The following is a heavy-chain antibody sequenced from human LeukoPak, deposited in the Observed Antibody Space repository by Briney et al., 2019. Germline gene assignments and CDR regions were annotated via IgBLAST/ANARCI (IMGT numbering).Heavy chain of an antibody. J-gene: IGHJ4*02. D-gene: IGHD3-22*01. CDR2: IRSKANSYAT. CDR1: GFTFSGSA. Sequence: GGSLRLSCAASGFTFSGSAMRWVRQASGKGLGWVGRIRSKANSYATAYAASVKGRFTISRDDSKNTAYLQMNSLKTEDTAVYYCTVDYYDSSGYYWEIDYWGQGTLVTVSS. CDR3: TVDYYDSSGYYWEIDY. V-gene: IGHV3-73*01.